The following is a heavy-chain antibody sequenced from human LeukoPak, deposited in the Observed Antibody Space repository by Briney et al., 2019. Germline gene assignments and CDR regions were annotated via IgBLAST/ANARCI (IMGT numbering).Heavy chain of an antibody. J-gene: IGHJ4*02. CDR3: AIDWNYSVDY. CDR1: GYSFTSYG. Sequence: ASVKVSCKASGYSFTSYGISWVRQAPGQGLEWMGWISVYNGDVKYAQKFQGRVTMTTDTSTSTAYMELRSLRSDDTAMYYCAIDWNYSVDYWGQGTLVTVSS. CDR2: ISVYNGDV. D-gene: IGHD1-7*01. V-gene: IGHV1-18*01.